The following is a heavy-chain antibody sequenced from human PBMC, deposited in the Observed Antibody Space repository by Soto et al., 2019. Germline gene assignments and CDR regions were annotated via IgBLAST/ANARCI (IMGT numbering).Heavy chain of an antibody. V-gene: IGHV1-69*06. CDR3: AREGRGKKAGYNGLVSLGY. D-gene: IGHD2-8*01. CDR1: GSRFSNYV. Sequence: QVQLVQSGAEVKTPGSSLKVSCTVSGSRFSNYVISWVRQAPGHGLECLGRIIPIFNTTQYAQKFQGRVTITADKSTNTASLELSSLRSDDTAVYYCAREGRGKKAGYNGLVSLGYWCQGTLVTVSS. J-gene: IGHJ4*02. CDR2: IIPIFNTT.